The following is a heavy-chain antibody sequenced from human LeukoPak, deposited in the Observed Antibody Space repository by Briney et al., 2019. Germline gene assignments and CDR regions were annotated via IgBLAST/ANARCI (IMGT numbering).Heavy chain of an antibody. CDR2: IYNSGST. Sequence: SETLSLTCTVSGGSISSSSYYWGWIRQPPGKGLEWIGSIYNSGSTNYNPSLKSRVTISIDTSKNQFSLKLNSVTAADTAVYYCAAESERWLLRSWGQGTLVTVSS. D-gene: IGHD6-19*01. J-gene: IGHJ4*02. CDR1: GGSISSSSYY. CDR3: AAESERWLLRS. V-gene: IGHV4-39*07.